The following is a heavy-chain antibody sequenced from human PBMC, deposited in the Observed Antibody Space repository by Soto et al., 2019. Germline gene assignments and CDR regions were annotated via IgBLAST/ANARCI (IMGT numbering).Heavy chain of an antibody. CDR3: ARVGITGDGSSRAFDF. J-gene: IGHJ3*01. Sequence: GGSLRLSCAASGFTFSSYDMHWVRQATGKGLEWVSAIGTAGDTYYPGSVKGRFTISRENAKNSLYLQMNSLRAGDTAVYYCARVGITGDGSSRAFDFWGQGTMVTVSS. CDR2: IGTAGDT. D-gene: IGHD7-27*01. CDR1: GFTFSSYD. V-gene: IGHV3-13*01.